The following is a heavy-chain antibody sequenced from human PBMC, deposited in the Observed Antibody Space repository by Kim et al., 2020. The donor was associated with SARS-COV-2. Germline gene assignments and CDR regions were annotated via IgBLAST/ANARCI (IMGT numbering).Heavy chain of an antibody. V-gene: IGHV3-11*04. J-gene: IGHJ4*02. Sequence: GGSLRLSCAASGFTFSDYYMSWIRQAPGKGLEWVSYISSSGSTIYYADSVKGRFTISRDNAKNSLYLQMNSLRAEDTAVYYCARVLSRYSRAAFDYWGQGTLVTVSS. CDR1: GFTFSDYY. CDR3: ARVLSRYSRAAFDY. D-gene: IGHD3-16*02. CDR2: ISSSGSTI.